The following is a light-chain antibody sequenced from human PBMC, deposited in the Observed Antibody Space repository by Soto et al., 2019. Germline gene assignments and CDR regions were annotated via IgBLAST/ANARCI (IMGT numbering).Light chain of an antibody. CDR3: QQRSNWPPIT. CDR2: DAS. V-gene: IGKV3-11*01. CDR1: QSVSSN. Sequence: EKVMTQSPATLSVSPGERATLSCRASQSVSSNLAWYQQKPGQAPRLLVYDASNRAAGIPARFSGSGSGTDFTLTISSLEPEDFAVYYCQQRSNWPPITFGQGTRLEIK. J-gene: IGKJ5*01.